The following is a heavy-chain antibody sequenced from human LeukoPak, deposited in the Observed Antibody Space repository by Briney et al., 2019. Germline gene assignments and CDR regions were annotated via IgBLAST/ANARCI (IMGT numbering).Heavy chain of an antibody. CDR3: AKGHCSSASCYAFDS. CDR1: GFTFSSYA. V-gene: IGHV3-23*01. D-gene: IGHD2-2*01. Sequence: GGSLRLSCAASGFTFSSYAMSWVRQAPGKGLEWVSAISASGGNTYDADSEKGRFTICRDNSKNTLGLQMNRLRAEDTAVYYCAKGHCSSASCYAFDSWGQGTLVTVSS. CDR2: ISASGGNT. J-gene: IGHJ4*02.